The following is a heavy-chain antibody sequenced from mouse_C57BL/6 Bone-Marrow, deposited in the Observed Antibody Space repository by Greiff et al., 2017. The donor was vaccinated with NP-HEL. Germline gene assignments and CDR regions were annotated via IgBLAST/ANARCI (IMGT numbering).Heavy chain of an antibody. CDR1: GFNIKDDY. CDR2: IDPENGDT. CDR3: TTEGVSAY. V-gene: IGHV14-4*01. J-gene: IGHJ3*01. Sequence: EVMLVESGAELVRPGASVKLSCTASGFNIKDDYMHWVKQRPEQGLEWIGWIDPENGDTEYASKFQGKATITADTSSNTAYLQLSSLTSEDTAVYYCTTEGVSAYWGQGTLVTVSA.